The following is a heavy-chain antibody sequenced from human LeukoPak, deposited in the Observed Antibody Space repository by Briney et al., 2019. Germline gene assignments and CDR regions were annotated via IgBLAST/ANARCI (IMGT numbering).Heavy chain of an antibody. V-gene: IGHV1-2*06. J-gene: IGHJ6*02. Sequence: ASVKVSCKASGYTFTGYYMHWVRQAPGQGLEWMGRINPNSGGTNYAQKFQGRVTMTRDTSISTAYMEPSRLRSDDTAVYYCARARLAAAGAYMDVWGQGTTVTVSS. D-gene: IGHD6-13*01. CDR1: GYTFTGYY. CDR3: ARARLAAAGAYMDV. CDR2: INPNSGGT.